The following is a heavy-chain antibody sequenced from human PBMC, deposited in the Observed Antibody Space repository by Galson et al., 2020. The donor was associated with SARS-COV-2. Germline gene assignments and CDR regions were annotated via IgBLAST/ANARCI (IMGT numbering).Heavy chain of an antibody. CDR3: ARREYSFYNGLDV. D-gene: IGHD3-10*01. J-gene: IGHJ6*02. Sequence: SETLSLTCTVSDGSIKSDSFYWAWVRQAPGKGLEWIGSLSYTGKTYFNPSLKSRVSIFVDTSNNLFSLKLSSVTAADTAVYYCARREYSFYNGLDVWGQGTTVTVSS. CDR1: DGSIKSDSFY. CDR2: LSYTGKT. V-gene: IGHV4-39*02.